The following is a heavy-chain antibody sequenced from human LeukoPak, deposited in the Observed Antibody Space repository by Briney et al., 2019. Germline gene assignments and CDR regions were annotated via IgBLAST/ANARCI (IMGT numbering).Heavy chain of an antibody. Sequence: SETLSLTCTVSGGSISSYYWSWIRRPAGKGLEWIGRISTSGSTNYNPSLKSRVTMSVDTSKNQFSLKLSSVTAADTAVYYCARDLGGHCSSTSCYGEYYFDYWGQGTLVTVSS. V-gene: IGHV4-4*07. CDR2: ISTSGST. D-gene: IGHD2-2*01. J-gene: IGHJ4*02. CDR3: ARDLGGHCSSTSCYGEYYFDY. CDR1: GGSISSYY.